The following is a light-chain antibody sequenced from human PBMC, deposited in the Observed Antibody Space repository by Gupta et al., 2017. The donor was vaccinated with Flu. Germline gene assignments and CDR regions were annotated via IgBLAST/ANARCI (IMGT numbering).Light chain of an antibody. CDR2: GAS. J-gene: IGKJ2*01. Sequence: EIVMTQSPATLSVSPGERATLSCRASQSVASNLAWYQQKPAQAPRLLMYGASTRATGIPARCSGSGAGTEFTLTISSRQSEDFAVYYCQHESSGPPAFTFGQGTKLEIK. CDR3: QHESSGPPAFT. V-gene: IGKV3-15*01. CDR1: QSVASN.